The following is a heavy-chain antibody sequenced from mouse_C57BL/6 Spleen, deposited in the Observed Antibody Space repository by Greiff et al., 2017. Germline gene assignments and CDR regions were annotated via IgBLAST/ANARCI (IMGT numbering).Heavy chain of an antibody. CDR2: ISDGGSYT. D-gene: IGHD2-3*01. J-gene: IGHJ3*01. V-gene: IGHV5-4*01. CDR3: ARDYDLERFAY. Sequence: EVKVVESGGGLVKPGGSLKLSCAASGFTFSSYAMSWVRQTPEKRLEWVATISDGGSYTYYPDNVKGRFTVSRDNAKNNLYLQMSHLKSEDTAMYYCARDYDLERFAYWGQGTLVTVSA. CDR1: GFTFSSYA.